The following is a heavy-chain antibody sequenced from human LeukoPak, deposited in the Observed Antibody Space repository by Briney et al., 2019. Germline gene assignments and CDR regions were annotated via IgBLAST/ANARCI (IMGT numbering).Heavy chain of an antibody. CDR2: IYYSGTT. V-gene: IGHV4-39*07. CDR1: GGSITSNTNY. CDR3: ARRVGRWFGERAYYYNYMDV. D-gene: IGHD3-10*01. Sequence: SETLSLTCTVSGGSITSNTNYWGWIRQPPGKGLEWIGNIYYSGTTYYNPSLKSRVTISVDTSKNQFSLRLSSVTAADTAVYYCARRVGRWFGERAYYYNYMDVWGKGTTVTISS. J-gene: IGHJ6*03.